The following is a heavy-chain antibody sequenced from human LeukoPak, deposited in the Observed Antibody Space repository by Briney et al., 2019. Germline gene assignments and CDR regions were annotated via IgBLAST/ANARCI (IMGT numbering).Heavy chain of an antibody. Sequence: GGSLRLSCAASGFTVSSNYMSWVRQAPGKGLEWVSVIYSGGSTYYADSVKGRFTISRDNSKNTLYLQMNSLRAEDTAVYYCARDTVTYSYYGMAVWGQGTTVTVSS. J-gene: IGHJ6*02. CDR1: GFTVSSNY. D-gene: IGHD4-17*01. CDR3: ARDTVTYSYYGMAV. CDR2: IYSGGST. V-gene: IGHV3-66*01.